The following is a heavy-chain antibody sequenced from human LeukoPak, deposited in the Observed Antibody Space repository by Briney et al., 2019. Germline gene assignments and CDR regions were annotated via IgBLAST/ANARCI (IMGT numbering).Heavy chain of an antibody. V-gene: IGHV1-18*04. CDR1: GYTFTGYY. CDR2: ISAYNGNT. CDR3: ARDGYYDILTGYYGYYYYGMDV. D-gene: IGHD3-9*01. Sequence: ASVKVSCKASGYTFTGYYIHWVRQAPGQGLEWMGWISAYNGNTNYAQKLQGRVTMTTDTSTSTAYMELRSLRSDDTAVYYCARDGYYDILTGYYGYYYYGMDVWGQGTTVTVSS. J-gene: IGHJ6*02.